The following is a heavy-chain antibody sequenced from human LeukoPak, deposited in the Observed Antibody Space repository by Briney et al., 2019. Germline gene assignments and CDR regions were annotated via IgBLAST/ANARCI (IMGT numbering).Heavy chain of an antibody. CDR2: ISGSGSST. CDR1: GFTFSSYA. CDR3: AKAEGDIVVVVAALFDY. Sequence: GGSLRLSCAASGFTFSSYAMSWVRQAPGKGLEWVSAISGSGSSTYYADPVKGRLTISRDNSKNALHLQMRSLRAEDTAVYYCAKAEGDIVVVVAALFDYWGQGTLVTVSS. J-gene: IGHJ4*02. V-gene: IGHV3-23*01. D-gene: IGHD2-15*01.